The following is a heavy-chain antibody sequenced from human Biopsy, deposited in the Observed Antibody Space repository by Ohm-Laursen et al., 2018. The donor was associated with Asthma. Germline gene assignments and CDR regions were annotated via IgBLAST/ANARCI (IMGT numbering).Heavy chain of an antibody. Sequence: GSSVKVSCKSPGVTFNTYVIGWVRQAPGQGLEWMGGINSFFGTTTYPQKFQDRVTITADDSTSTVYMELSSLRSEDTAVYYCARKAGSCISRTCYSLDFWGQGTLVTVSS. J-gene: IGHJ4*02. CDR3: ARKAGSCISRTCYSLDF. CDR1: GVTFNTYV. D-gene: IGHD2-2*01. V-gene: IGHV1-69*01. CDR2: INSFFGTT.